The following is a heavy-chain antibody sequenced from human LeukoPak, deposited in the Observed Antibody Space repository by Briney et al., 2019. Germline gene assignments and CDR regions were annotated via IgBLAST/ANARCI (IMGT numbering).Heavy chain of an antibody. CDR3: AKRAVPGNAFFDN. CDR1: GFTFSSYA. D-gene: IGHD6-19*01. Sequence: GGSLRLSCAASGFTFSSYAMSWVRQAPGKGLEWVSSISGSGGSTYYADSVKGRFTISRDNSKNTLFLQMNSLRPEDTAVYYCAKRAVPGNAFFDNWGQGTLVTVSS. J-gene: IGHJ4*02. CDR2: ISGSGGST. V-gene: IGHV3-23*01.